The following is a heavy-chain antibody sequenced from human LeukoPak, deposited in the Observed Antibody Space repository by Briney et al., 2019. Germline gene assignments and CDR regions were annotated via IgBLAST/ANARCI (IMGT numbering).Heavy chain of an antibody. CDR3: ARYGSGFDY. V-gene: IGHV4-4*02. D-gene: IGHD3-10*01. CDR2: IYHSGST. CDR1: GFTFSSYG. Sequence: GSLRLSFAASGFTFSSYGMHWVRQAPGKGLEWIGEIYHSGSTNYNPSPKSRVTISVDKSKNQFSLKLSSVTAADTAVYYCARYGSGFDYWGQGTLVTVSS. J-gene: IGHJ4*02.